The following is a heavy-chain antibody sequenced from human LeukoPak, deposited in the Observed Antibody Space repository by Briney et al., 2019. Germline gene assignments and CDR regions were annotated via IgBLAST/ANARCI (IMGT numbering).Heavy chain of an antibody. CDR2: IYTSGST. D-gene: IGHD3-22*01. J-gene: IGHJ4*02. Sequence: SETLSLTCTVSGGSISNYYWNWIRQPAGKGLEWIGRIYTSGSTNYNPSPKSRVTMSVDTSKNQFYLDLSSVTAADTAVYYCARGQQGYYYDSSGYPASFDYWGQGTLVTVSS. V-gene: IGHV4-4*07. CDR3: ARGQQGYYYDSSGYPASFDY. CDR1: GGSISNYY.